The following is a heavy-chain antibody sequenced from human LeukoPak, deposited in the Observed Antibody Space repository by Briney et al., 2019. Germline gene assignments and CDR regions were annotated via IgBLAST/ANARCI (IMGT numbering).Heavy chain of an antibody. CDR2: ISYSGST. Sequence: KTSETLSLTCKVSGDSMTSSSYEWAWIRQTPGKGLEWIGTISYSGSTDYNPSLKSRVTISVDTSKDQFSLNLSSVTAADTAVYYCARARYLNFDYWGQGTLVTVSS. J-gene: IGHJ4*02. CDR1: GDSMTSSSYE. CDR3: ARARYLNFDY. V-gene: IGHV4-39*07. D-gene: IGHD3-9*01.